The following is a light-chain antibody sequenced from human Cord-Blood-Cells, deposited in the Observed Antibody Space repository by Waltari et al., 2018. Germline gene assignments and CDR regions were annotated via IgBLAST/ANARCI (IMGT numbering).Light chain of an antibody. J-gene: IGLJ3*02. CDR1: SSDVGGYNY. V-gene: IGLV2-14*01. Sequence: QPALTQPASVSGSPGQSITIPCTGTSSDVGGYNYVSWYQQHPGKAPKPLIYDVSKRPSGVSTRFSGSKSGNTASLTISGLQAEDEADYYCSSYTSSSTWVFGGGTKLTVL. CDR3: SSYTSSSTWV. CDR2: DVS.